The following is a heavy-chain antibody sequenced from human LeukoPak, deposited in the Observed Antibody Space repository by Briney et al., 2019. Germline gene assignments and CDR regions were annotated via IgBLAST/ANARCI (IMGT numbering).Heavy chain of an antibody. CDR2: IYYSGST. V-gene: IGHV4-31*11. J-gene: IGHJ4*02. D-gene: IGHD4-11*01. Sequence: SETLSLTCAVSGGSISGGGYYSSWIRQHPGKGLEWIGYIYYSGSTYYNPSLKSRVTISVDTSKNQFSLKLSSVTAADTAVYYCARSTVMTPPYFDYWGQGTLVTVSS. CDR3: ARSTVMTPPYFDY. CDR1: GGSISGGGYY.